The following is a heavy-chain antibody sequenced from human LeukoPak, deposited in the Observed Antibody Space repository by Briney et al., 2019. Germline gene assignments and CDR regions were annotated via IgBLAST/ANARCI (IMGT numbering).Heavy chain of an antibody. CDR3: ARHSVAVGATGDAIDI. J-gene: IGHJ3*02. CDR2: IYHSGST. Sequence: SETLSLTCAVSGYSISSGYYWGCIRPAPGKGLEWGGTIYHSGSTYYNPSLKSRVTISVVTSNNPFSLRLTSVTAADTAVYYCARHSVAVGATGDAIDIWGQGTMVTVSS. CDR1: GYSISSGYY. V-gene: IGHV4-38-2*01. D-gene: IGHD6-19*01.